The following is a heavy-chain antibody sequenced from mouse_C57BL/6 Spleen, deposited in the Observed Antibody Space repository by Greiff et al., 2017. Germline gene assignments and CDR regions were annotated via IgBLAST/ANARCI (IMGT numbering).Heavy chain of an antibody. CDR1: GYAFSSSW. Sequence: VQLQESGPELVKPGASVKISCKASGYAFSSSWMNWVKQRPGKGLEWIGRIYPGDGDTNYNGKFKGKATFTADKSSSTAYMQLSSLTSEDSAVYFCARDYGSPIDYWGQGTTLTVSS. J-gene: IGHJ2*01. D-gene: IGHD1-1*01. CDR3: ARDYGSPIDY. V-gene: IGHV1-82*01. CDR2: IYPGDGDT.